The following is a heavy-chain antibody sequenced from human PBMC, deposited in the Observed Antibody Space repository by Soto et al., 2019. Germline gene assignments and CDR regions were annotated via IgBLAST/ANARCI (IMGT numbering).Heavy chain of an antibody. CDR1: GLTFSNFR. D-gene: IGHD2-21*02. CDR2: ISNDGRST. Sequence: EVQLVESGGGLVQPGGSLRLSCAASGLTFSNFRMHWVRQAPGKGLVWVALISNDGRSTNHADSVKGRFTISRDNAKSTLYLQLNRLIAEDTAGYYCARDTAGLSYWGQGTLVTVSS. J-gene: IGHJ4*02. CDR3: ARDTAGLSY. V-gene: IGHV3-74*01.